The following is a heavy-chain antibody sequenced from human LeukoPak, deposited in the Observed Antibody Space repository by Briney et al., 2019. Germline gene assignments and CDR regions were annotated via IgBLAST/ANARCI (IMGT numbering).Heavy chain of an antibody. CDR2: INHSGST. Sequence: SETLSLTCAVYGGSFSGYYWSWIRQPPGKGLEWIGEINHSGSTNYNPSLKSRATISLDTSKNQFSLKLSSVTAADTAVYYCARRDYDNAFDIWGQGTMVTVSS. CDR3: ARRDYDNAFDI. J-gene: IGHJ3*02. CDR1: GGSFSGYY. V-gene: IGHV4-34*01. D-gene: IGHD3-22*01.